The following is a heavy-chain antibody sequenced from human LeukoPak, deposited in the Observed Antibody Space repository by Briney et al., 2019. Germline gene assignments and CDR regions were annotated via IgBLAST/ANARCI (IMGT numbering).Heavy chain of an antibody. V-gene: IGHV3-23*01. Sequence: GGSLRLSCTASGFTFGDYVMSWVRQAPGKGLEWLSAISDSGGSTYYADSVKGRFTISRDNSKNTLYLQMNSLRAEDTAVYYCAKSVAGTIPFDYWGQGTLVTVSS. D-gene: IGHD6-19*01. CDR1: GFTFGDYV. CDR3: AKSVAGTIPFDY. J-gene: IGHJ4*02. CDR2: ISDSGGST.